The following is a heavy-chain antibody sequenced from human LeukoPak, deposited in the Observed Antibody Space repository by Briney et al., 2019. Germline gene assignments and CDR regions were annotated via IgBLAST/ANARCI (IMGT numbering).Heavy chain of an antibody. V-gene: IGHV4-38-2*02. CDR1: GYSISSGYY. J-gene: IGHJ4*02. CDR3: ARGTLAAAGTYY. CDR2: IYHSGST. D-gene: IGHD6-13*01. Sequence: TSETLCLTCTVSGYSISSGYYWGWIRQPPGKGLEWIGSIYHSGSTYYNPSLKSRVTISVDTSKNQFSLKLSSVTAADTAVYYCARGTLAAAGTYYWGQGTLVTVSS.